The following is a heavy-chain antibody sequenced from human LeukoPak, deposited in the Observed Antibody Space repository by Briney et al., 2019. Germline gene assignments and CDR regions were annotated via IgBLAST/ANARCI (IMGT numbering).Heavy chain of an antibody. CDR3: ARLVVGPTRYYDFWSGYYSFDY. D-gene: IGHD3-3*01. Sequence: GGSLRLSCAASGFTFSSYSMNWVRQAPGKGLEWVSCISSSSSYIYYADSVKGRFTISRDNAKNSLYLQMNSLRAEDTAVYYCARLVVGPTRYYDFWSGYYSFDYWGQGTLVTVSS. CDR1: GFTFSSYS. J-gene: IGHJ4*02. V-gene: IGHV3-21*01. CDR2: ISSSSSYI.